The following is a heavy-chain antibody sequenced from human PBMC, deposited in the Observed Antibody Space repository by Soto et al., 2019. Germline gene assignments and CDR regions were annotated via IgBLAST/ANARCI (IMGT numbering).Heavy chain of an antibody. CDR1: GYTFTSYC. D-gene: IGHD3-10*01. V-gene: IGHV1-18*01. CDR3: ARDPGHYGSGSYQDY. CDR2: ISAYNGNT. Sequence: ASVKVSCKASGYTFTSYCISWVRQAPVQGLEWMGWISAYNGNTNYAQKLQDRVTMTTDTSTSTAYMELRSLRSDDTAVYYCARDPGHYGSGSYQDYWGQGTLVTVS. J-gene: IGHJ4*02.